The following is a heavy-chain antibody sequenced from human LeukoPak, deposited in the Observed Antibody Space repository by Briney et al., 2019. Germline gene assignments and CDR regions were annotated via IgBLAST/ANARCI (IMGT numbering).Heavy chain of an antibody. V-gene: IGHV4-38-2*02. J-gene: IGHJ4*02. CDR3: ARVRVGATTFDY. D-gene: IGHD1-26*01. Sequence: SETLSLTCTGSGYSIRNGYNWGWIRLSPGKGLEWLGSNNPSLKSRVTLSIDTSKNQFSLKLTSVTAADTAVYYCARVRVGATTFDYWGQGTLVTVSP. CDR1: GYSIRNGYN.